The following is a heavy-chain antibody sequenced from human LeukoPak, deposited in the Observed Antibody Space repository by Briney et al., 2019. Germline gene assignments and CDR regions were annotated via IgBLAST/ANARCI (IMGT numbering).Heavy chain of an antibody. CDR2: ISAYNGNT. CDR1: GYTFTSYG. J-gene: IGHJ4*02. D-gene: IGHD1-26*01. V-gene: IGHV1-18*01. Sequence: GESLKISCKGSGYTFTSYGISWVRQAPGQGLEWMGWISAYNGNTNYAQKLQGRVTMTTDTSTSTAYMELRSLRSDDTAVYYCARAWVVGVPGCDYWGQGTLVTVSS. CDR3: ARAWVVGVPGCDY.